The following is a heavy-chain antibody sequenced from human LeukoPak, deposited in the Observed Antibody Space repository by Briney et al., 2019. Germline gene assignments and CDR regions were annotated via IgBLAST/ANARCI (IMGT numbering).Heavy chain of an antibody. J-gene: IGHJ4*02. V-gene: IGHV3-23*01. CDR1: PFIFSGYA. CDR2: ISGIGGST. CDR3: AKGGYSVYDFAY. Sequence: GGSLRLSCAASPFIFSGYAMSWVRQAPGKGLEWVSAISGIGGSTSYADSVKGRFTISRDNSKNTLYLQMSGLRAEDTAIYYCAKGGYSVYDFAYWGQGTLVTVSS. D-gene: IGHD5/OR15-5a*01.